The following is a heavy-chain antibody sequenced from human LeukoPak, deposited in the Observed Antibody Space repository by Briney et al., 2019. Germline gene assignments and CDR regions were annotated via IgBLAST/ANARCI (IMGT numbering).Heavy chain of an antibody. Sequence: SETLSLTCAVCGGSFSGYYWSWIRQPPGKGLEWIGEINHSGSTNYNPSLKSRVTISVDTSRNQFSLKLSSVTAADTAVYYCARGTRGYCSGGSCHRFDYWGQRTLVTVSS. J-gene: IGHJ4*02. V-gene: IGHV4-34*01. CDR3: ARGTRGYCSGGSCHRFDY. CDR1: GGSFSGYY. D-gene: IGHD2-15*01. CDR2: INHSGST.